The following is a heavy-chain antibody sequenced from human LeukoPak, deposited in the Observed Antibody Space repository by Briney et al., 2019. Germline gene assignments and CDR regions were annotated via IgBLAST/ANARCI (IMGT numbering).Heavy chain of an antibody. J-gene: IGHJ4*02. Sequence: ASVKVSCKASGYTFTSHHIDWVRQAARQGFEWMGWMNPDTGNTVYAQKFQGRVTMTWDTSISTAYMELDSLRSEDTAVYYCARGRPTNLGGIYWGQGTLVTVSS. D-gene: IGHD7-27*01. CDR2: MNPDTGNT. V-gene: IGHV1-8*01. CDR1: GYTFTSHH. CDR3: ARGRPTNLGGIY.